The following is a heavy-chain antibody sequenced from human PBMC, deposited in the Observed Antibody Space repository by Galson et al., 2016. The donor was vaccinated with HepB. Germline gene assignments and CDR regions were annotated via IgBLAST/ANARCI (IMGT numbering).Heavy chain of an antibody. Sequence: SLRLSCAASGFTFSNYAMHWVRQAPGKGLEWVAVISHDGSNKDYADSVKGRFTISRDDSKNTLYLQMKSVRDEDTAVYYCARVGDIWAFDIWGQGTMVTVSS. V-gene: IGHV3-30*04. CDR1: GFTFSNYA. J-gene: IGHJ3*02. CDR3: ARVGDIWAFDI. D-gene: IGHD3-16*01. CDR2: ISHDGSNK.